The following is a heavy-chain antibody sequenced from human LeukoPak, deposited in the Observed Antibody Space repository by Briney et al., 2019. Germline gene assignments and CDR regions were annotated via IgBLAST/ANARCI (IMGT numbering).Heavy chain of an antibody. CDR2: ISYDGNSQ. CDR1: GFTFSNYA. D-gene: IGHD1-1*01. J-gene: IGHJ4*02. CDR3: AKPYPTLTTSAVLVN. V-gene: IGHV3-30*18. Sequence: GGSLRLSCAASGFTFSNYAIHWVRQAPGRGLEWVAAISYDGNSQHYGAPVKGRFTISRDNSKNTVYLQINTLRADDAAIYYCAKPYPTLTTSAVLVNWGQGTLVTVSS.